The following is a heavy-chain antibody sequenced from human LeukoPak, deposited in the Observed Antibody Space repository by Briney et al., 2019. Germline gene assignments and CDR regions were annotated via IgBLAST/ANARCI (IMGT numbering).Heavy chain of an antibody. V-gene: IGHV5-51*01. CDR2: IYPGDSDT. CDR1: GYSFSNSW. Sequence: GESLQISCKGSGYSFSNSWIGWVRPLPGKGLEWMGIIYPGDSDTRYSPSFQGQVTISADKSISTAYLQWGSLKASDTAMYYCARLAAITSWFDPWGQGTLVTVSS. CDR3: ARLAAITSWFDP. D-gene: IGHD5-12*01. J-gene: IGHJ5*02.